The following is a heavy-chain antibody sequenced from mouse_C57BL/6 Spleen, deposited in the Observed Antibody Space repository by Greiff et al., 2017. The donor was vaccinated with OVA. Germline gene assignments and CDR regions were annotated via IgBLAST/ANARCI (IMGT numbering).Heavy chain of an antibody. Sequence: DVMLVESGGDLVKPGGSLKLSCAASGFTFSSYGMSWVRQTPDKRLEWVATISSGGSYTYYPDSVKGRFTISRDNAKNTLYLQMSSLKSEDTAMYYCARHEGSYYGSSYSYFDYWGQGTTLTVSS. CDR1: GFTFSSYG. J-gene: IGHJ2*01. CDR3: ARHEGSYYGSSYSYFDY. D-gene: IGHD1-1*01. CDR2: ISSGGSYT. V-gene: IGHV5-6*02.